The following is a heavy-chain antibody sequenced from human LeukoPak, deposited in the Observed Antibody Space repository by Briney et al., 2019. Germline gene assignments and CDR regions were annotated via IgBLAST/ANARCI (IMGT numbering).Heavy chain of an antibody. V-gene: IGHV4-4*07. D-gene: IGHD6-19*01. CDR2: FYTGGST. CDR3: ARDALDSSGWFYHGMDV. CDR1: GGSISSYY. Sequence: SETLSLTCTVPGGSISSYYWNWIRQSAGRGLEWIGRFYTGGSTNYNPSLKSRVTMSVDTSKNQFSLKLTSVIAADTAVYYCARDALDSSGWFYHGMDVWGQGTTVTVSS. J-gene: IGHJ6*02.